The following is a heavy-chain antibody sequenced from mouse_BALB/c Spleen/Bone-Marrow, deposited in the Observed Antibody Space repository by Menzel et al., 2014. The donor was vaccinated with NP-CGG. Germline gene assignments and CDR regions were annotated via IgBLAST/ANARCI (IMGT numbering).Heavy chain of an antibody. Sequence: EVQLQQSGAELVKPRASVKLSCTASGFNIKDTYMHWVKQRPEQGLEWIGRIDPANGNTKYDPKFQGKATITADTSSNTAYLQLSGLTSEDTAVYYCASYYYGSSLFAYWGQGTLVTVSA. CDR2: IDPANGNT. D-gene: IGHD1-1*01. J-gene: IGHJ3*01. CDR3: ASYYYGSSLFAY. V-gene: IGHV14-3*02. CDR1: GFNIKDTY.